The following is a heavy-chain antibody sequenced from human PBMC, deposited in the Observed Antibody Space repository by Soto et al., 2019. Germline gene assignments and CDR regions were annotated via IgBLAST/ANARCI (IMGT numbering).Heavy chain of an antibody. D-gene: IGHD2-15*01. J-gene: IGHJ4*02. CDR3: ARGSSRGYCSGSSCYPPAPFDY. V-gene: IGHV3-33*01. Sequence: PGGSLRLSCAASGFIFSNYGMHWVRQAPGKGLEWVSVIWYDGSNKYYADSVKGRFTISRDNPKNTLDLQMNSLRAEDTAVYYCARGSSRGYCSGSSCYPPAPFDYWGQGTLVTVSS. CDR1: GFIFSNYG. CDR2: IWYDGSNK.